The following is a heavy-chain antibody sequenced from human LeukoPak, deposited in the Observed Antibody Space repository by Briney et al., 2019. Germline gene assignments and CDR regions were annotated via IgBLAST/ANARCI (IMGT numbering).Heavy chain of an antibody. V-gene: IGHV3-21*01. D-gene: IGHD1-1*01. Sequence: PGGSLRLSCAASGITFNSYTMNWVRQAPGKWLEWVSSISSSSSYIYYAASVKGRFTISRDNAKNSLYLQMNRLKAEDTAVYYCARERQLERLAFGKEGSAFDYWGRGTLVTVSS. J-gene: IGHJ4*02. CDR2: ISSSSSYI. CDR1: GITFNSYT. CDR3: ARERQLERLAFGKEGSAFDY.